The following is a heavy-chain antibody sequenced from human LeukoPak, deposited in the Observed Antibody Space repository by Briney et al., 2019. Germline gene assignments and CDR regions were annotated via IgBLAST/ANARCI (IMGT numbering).Heavy chain of an antibody. J-gene: IGHJ4*02. CDR2: MNPDSGNT. V-gene: IGHV1-8*01. Sequence: GASVKVSCKASGYAFNIYDINWVRQATGQGLEWMGWMNPDSGNTGFAQKFQDRVTMTRNTSITTAYMELSSLRFEDTAVDYCAGHLPGDYLDRWGQGTLVTVSS. CDR1: GYAFNIYD. CDR3: AGHLPGDYLDR.